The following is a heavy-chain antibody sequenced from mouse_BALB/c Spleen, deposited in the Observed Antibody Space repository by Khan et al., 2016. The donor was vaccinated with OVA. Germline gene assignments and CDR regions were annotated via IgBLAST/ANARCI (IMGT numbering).Heavy chain of an antibody. D-gene: IGHD1-1*01. Sequence: DLVKPGASVKLSCKASGYTFTSYWINWIKQRPGQGLEWIGRIAPGSGSPYYNEMFKDKATLTVGTSSSTAYIQISSLTSEDSAVLFCADDNYYRSSHYAIDYWGQGTSVTVAS. CDR1: GYTFTSYW. J-gene: IGHJ4*01. CDR3: ADDNYYRSSHYAIDY. CDR2: IAPGSGSP. V-gene: IGHV1S41*01.